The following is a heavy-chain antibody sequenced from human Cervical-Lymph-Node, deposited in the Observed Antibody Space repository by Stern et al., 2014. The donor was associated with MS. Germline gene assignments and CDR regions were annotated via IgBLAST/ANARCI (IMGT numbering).Heavy chain of an antibody. J-gene: IGHJ4*02. D-gene: IGHD6-13*01. V-gene: IGHV3-30*18. Sequence: QMQLVQSGGGVVQPGGSLRLSCAASGFTFKNHGMHWVRQAPGKGLEWVADISYDEISKNYADYVKGRVAISRDDSKNTVYLQMNSLKVEDTAVYYCAKDGAAATRAYCLDHWGQGTLVTVSS. CDR3: AKDGAAATRAYCLDH. CDR1: GFTFKNHG. CDR2: ISYDEISK.